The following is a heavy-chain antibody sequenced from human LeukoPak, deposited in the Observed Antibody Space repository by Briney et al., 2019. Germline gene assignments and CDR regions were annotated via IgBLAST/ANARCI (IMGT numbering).Heavy chain of an antibody. J-gene: IGHJ4*02. CDR3: ARSHGSGSYYNLNDY. V-gene: IGHV4-61*02. CDR2: IYISGST. Sequence: SETLSLTCTVSGGSISSASYYWSWIRQPAGKGLEWIGRIYISGSTNYNPSLRSRVTISVDTSKNQFSLKLSSVTAADTAVYYCARSHGSGSYYNLNDYWGQGTLVTVSS. D-gene: IGHD3-10*01. CDR1: GGSISSASYY.